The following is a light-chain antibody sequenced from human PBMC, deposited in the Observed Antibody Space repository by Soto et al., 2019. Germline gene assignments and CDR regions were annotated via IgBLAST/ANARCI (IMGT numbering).Light chain of an antibody. CDR2: TAS. CDR1: QSINSP. CDR3: QQSYSAPLT. V-gene: IGKV1-39*01. J-gene: IGKJ1*01. Sequence: DTQRPQPPPPLSASEGDGLTTTCRPGQSINSPLNWYQQRPGKAPNPVISTASTLQSGVPSRFSGSGSGTDFSLTISSLQPEDFATYYCQQSYSAPLTFGQGTEVEVK.